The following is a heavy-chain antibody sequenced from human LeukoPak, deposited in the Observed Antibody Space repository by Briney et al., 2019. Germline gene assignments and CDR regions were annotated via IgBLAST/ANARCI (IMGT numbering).Heavy chain of an antibody. CDR1: GSTFTRYY. Sequence: ASVKVSCKASGSTFTRYYIHWVRQAPGQGLDWMGMINPSSGSTRFAQMFQDRVTMTRDTSTSAVYMELSSLRAEDTAVYYCARGQHYFAYWGQGTLVTVSS. V-gene: IGHV1-46*01. CDR3: ARGQHYFAY. CDR2: INPSSGST. D-gene: IGHD2-2*01. J-gene: IGHJ4*02.